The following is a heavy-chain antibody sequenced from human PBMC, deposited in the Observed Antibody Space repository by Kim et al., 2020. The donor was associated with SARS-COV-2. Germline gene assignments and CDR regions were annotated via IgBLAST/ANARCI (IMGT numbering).Heavy chain of an antibody. CDR3: AAPSTVTSPYYYYYGMDV. Sequence: KSRVTISVDTSKNQFSLKLSSVTAADTAVYYCAAPSTVTSPYYYYYGMDVWGQGTTVTVSS. V-gene: IGHV4-39*01. D-gene: IGHD4-4*01. J-gene: IGHJ6*02.